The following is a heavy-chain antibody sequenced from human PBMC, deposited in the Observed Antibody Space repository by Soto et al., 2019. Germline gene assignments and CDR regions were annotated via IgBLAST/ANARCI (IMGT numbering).Heavy chain of an antibody. V-gene: IGHV3-21*01. J-gene: IGHJ4*02. CDR2: ISYSSSDI. CDR1: GVTFSSYS. D-gene: IGHD3-10*01. CDR3: ARERIYGSGGYYLFNY. Sequence: EVQLVESGGGLVKPGGSLRLSCAASGVTFSSYSMNWVRQAPGKRLEWVSSISYSSSDIYYADSVKGRVTISGDNAKNSLYLQMNTLRAEDTAVYYCARERIYGSGGYYLFNYWGQETLVTVSA.